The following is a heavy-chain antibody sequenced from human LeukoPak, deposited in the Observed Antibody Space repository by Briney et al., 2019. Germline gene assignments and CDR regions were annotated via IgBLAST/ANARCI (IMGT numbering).Heavy chain of an antibody. J-gene: IGHJ5*02. CDR1: GYTFTSYD. CDR2: MNPNSGNT. CDR3: ARGKVGAPNPKTLRSHWFDP. D-gene: IGHD1-26*01. V-gene: IGHV1-8*03. Sequence: ASVKVSCKASGYTFTSYDINWVRQATGQGLEWMGWMNPNSGNTGYAQKFQGRVTITRNTSISTAYMELSSLRSEDTAVYCCARGKVGAPNPKTLRSHWFDPWGQGTLVTVSS.